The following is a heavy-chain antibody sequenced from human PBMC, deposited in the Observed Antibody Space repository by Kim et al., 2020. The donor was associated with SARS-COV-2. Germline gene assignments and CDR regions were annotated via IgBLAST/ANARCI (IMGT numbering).Heavy chain of an antibody. J-gene: IGHJ5*02. V-gene: IGHV4-39*01. Sequence: SETLSLTCTVSGGSISSSSYYWGWIRQPPGKGLEWIGSIYYSGSTYYNPSLKSRVTISVDTSKNQFSLKLSSVTAADTAVYYCARLQGILNWFDLWGQGT. CDR2: IYYSGST. CDR1: GGSISSSSYY. CDR3: ARLQGILNWFDL. D-gene: IGHD6-13*01.